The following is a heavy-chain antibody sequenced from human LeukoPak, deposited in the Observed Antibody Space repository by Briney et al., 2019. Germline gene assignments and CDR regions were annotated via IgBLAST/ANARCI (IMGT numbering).Heavy chain of an antibody. Sequence: SETLSLTCTVSGGSISSYYWSWIRQPAGKGLEWIGRIYTSGSTNYNPSLKSRVTMSVDTSKNQFSLKLSSVNAADTAVYYCARVSPHIVVVVAATRGDYFDYWGQGTLVTVSS. V-gene: IGHV4-4*07. CDR2: IYTSGST. CDR1: GGSISSYY. D-gene: IGHD2-15*01. J-gene: IGHJ4*02. CDR3: ARVSPHIVVVVAATRGDYFDY.